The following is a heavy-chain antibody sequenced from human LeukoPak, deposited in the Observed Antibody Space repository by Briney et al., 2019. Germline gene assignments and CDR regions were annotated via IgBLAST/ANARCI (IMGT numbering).Heavy chain of an antibody. CDR1: GFTFSSYA. CDR3: AKKYSTGLDP. V-gene: IGHV3-30*04. Sequence: GRSLRLSCAASGFTFSSYAMHWVRQAPGKGLEWVAVISYDGSNKYYADSVKGRFTISRDNSKNTLYLQMNSLRGEDTALYYCAKKYSTGLDPWGQGTLVTVSS. CDR2: ISYDGSNK. J-gene: IGHJ5*02. D-gene: IGHD1-26*01.